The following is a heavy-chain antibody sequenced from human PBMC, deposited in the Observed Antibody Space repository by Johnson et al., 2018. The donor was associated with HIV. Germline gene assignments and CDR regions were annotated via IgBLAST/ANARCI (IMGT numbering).Heavy chain of an antibody. CDR2: VNRDGRRT. CDR1: GFTFTNYW. Sequence: VQLVESGGGVVQPGRSLRLSCAASGFTFTNYWMHWVRQAPGKGLVWVSCVNRDGRRTTYADSVKGRFTISRDNAKNTVYLQMNRLRAEDTAVYYCARAPSYDREFLDAFDIWGQETMVTVSS. V-gene: IGHV3-74*02. CDR3: ARAPSYDREFLDAFDI. J-gene: IGHJ3*02. D-gene: IGHD3-22*01.